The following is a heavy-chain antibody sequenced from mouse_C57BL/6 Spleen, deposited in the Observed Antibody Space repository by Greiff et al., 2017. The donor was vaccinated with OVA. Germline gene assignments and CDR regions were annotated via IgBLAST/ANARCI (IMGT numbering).Heavy chain of an antibody. J-gene: IGHJ4*01. CDR3: ARKMDY. CDR2: INPSSGYT. CDR1: GYTFTSYT. V-gene: IGHV1-4*01. Sequence: VQLQQSGAELVRPGASVKMSCKASGYTFTSYTMHWVNQRPGKGLEWIGYINPSSGYTKYNQKFKDKATFIVDKSTTTAYMKLSSLTSEDAAVCYCARKMDYWGQGTSVTVSS.